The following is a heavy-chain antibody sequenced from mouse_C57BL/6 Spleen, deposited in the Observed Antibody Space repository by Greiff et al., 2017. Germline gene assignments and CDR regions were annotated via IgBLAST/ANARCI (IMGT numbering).Heavy chain of an antibody. CDR2: INPNYGTT. V-gene: IGHV1-39*01. D-gene: IGHD4-1*01. CDR3: AKETETAGYYAMDY. J-gene: IGHJ4*01. CDR1: GYSFTDYN. Sequence: EVKLMESGPELVKPGASVKISCKASGYSFTDYNMNWVKQSNGKSLEWIGVINPNYGTTSYNQKFKGKATLTVDQSSSTAYMQLNSLTSEDSAVXYCAKETETAGYYAMDYWGQGTSVTVSS.